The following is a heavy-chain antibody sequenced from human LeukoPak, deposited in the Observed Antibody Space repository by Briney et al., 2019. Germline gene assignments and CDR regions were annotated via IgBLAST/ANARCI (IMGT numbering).Heavy chain of an antibody. CDR3: ARGRVSSSSWSSTYYYYFYMDV. D-gene: IGHD6-13*01. CDR1: GDSISMHY. Sequence: PSETLSLTCSVSGDSISMHYWSWIRQPPGKGLEWIGYIDHTGSTNYNPSLNSRVTISRDTSKNHSSLELSSVTAADTAVYFCARGRVSSSSWSSTYYYYFYMDVWGKGTTVTVSS. CDR2: IDHTGST. V-gene: IGHV4-59*11. J-gene: IGHJ6*03.